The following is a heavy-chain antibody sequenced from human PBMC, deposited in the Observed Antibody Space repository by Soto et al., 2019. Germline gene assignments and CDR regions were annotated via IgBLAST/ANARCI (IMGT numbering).Heavy chain of an antibody. CDR1: GFIFTHFW. CDR3: TTVFDF. CDR2: INGDGSTA. J-gene: IGHJ4*02. Sequence: PGGSLRLSCAASGFIFTHFWMHWVRQAPGQGLVWVSRINGDGSTASYADSVQGRFTISRDNAKNTLYLQMNSLRAEDTAVYYCTTVFDFWGQGTPVTVSS. V-gene: IGHV3-74*01.